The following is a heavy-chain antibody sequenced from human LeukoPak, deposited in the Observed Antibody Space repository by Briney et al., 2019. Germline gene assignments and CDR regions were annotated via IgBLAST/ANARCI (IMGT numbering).Heavy chain of an antibody. CDR3: VRDKEGVGATRLDY. J-gene: IGHJ4*02. CDR2: ISSSSSYI. Sequence: GGSLRLSCAASGFTFSSYSMNWVRQAPGKGLEWVSSISSSSSYIYYADSVKGRFTISRDNAKNSLYLQMTSLRAGDTAVYYCVRDKEGVGATRLDYWGQGTLVTVSS. CDR1: GFTFSSYS. V-gene: IGHV3-21*01. D-gene: IGHD1-26*01.